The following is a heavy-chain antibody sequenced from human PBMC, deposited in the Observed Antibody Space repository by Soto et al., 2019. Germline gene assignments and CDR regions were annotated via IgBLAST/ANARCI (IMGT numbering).Heavy chain of an antibody. J-gene: IGHJ4*02. CDR1: GFTFSSYG. CDR2: ISASGGAT. Sequence: PGGSLRLSCAASGFTFSSYGMHWVRQAPGKGLEWVAAISASGGATIHADSVKGRLTISRDNSKNTLYLQMKRRRAEETAVYYCAKDVEGGSLFRGAFDYWGQGTQVTVSS. CDR3: AKDVEGGSLFRGAFDY. D-gene: IGHD1-26*01. V-gene: IGHV3-23*01.